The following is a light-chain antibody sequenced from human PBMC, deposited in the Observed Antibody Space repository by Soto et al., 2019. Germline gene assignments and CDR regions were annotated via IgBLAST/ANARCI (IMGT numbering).Light chain of an antibody. CDR2: DAS. CDR1: QSVSSY. J-gene: IGKJ1*01. V-gene: IGKV3-11*01. CDR3: QQRSNWPRT. Sequence: EIVLTQSPATLSLSPGERATVSCRASQSVSSYLAWYQQKPGQAPRRLIYDASNRAAGIPARFSGSGSGTDFTLTISSLEPEDFAVYYCQQRSNWPRTFGQGTKVEIK.